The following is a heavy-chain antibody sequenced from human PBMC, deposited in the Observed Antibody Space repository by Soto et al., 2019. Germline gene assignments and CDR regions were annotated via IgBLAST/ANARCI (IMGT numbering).Heavy chain of an antibody. J-gene: IGHJ5*02. V-gene: IGHV4-39*01. CDR2: IYYSGST. CDR3: ARHALPGGWYWFDP. D-gene: IGHD6-19*01. Sequence: SETLSLTCTVSGGSISSSSYYWGWIRQPPGKGLEWIGSIYYSGSTYYNPSLKSRVTISVDTTKNQFSLNLSSVTAADTAVYYCARHALPGGWYWFDPWGQGTLVTVSS. CDR1: GGSISSSSYY.